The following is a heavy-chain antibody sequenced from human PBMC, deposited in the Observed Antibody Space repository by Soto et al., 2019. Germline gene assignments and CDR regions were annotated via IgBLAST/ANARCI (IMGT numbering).Heavy chain of an antibody. CDR3: ERAYWGRLPRGADYYYALDV. V-gene: IGHV3-13*01. CDR1: GFTFSTYD. Sequence: PGGSLQVSCAASGFTFSTYDMHWVRQFPGKGLEWVSAIGSAHEAYYLGSVKGRISTPRENAKNSLYLQMTGRPTGDRAVYYCERAYWGRLPRGADYYYALDVWGQGPRLTVSS. J-gene: IGHJ6*02. CDR2: IGSAHEA. D-gene: IGHD7-27*01.